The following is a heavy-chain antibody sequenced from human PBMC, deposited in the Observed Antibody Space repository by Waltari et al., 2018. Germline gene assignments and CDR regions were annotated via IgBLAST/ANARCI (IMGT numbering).Heavy chain of an antibody. CDR3: ASFTTKTH. D-gene: IGHD1-1*01. CDR1: GFTVSNNY. J-gene: IGHJ4*02. V-gene: IGHV3-53*01. Sequence: EVQLVESGVGLIQPGGSLRLSCAASGFTVSNNYMSWVRQAPGQGLEWVSLIYSGGSTYYADSVKGRFTISRDNSRNTLYLQMNSLRAEDTAVYYCASFTTKTHWGQGTLVTVSS. CDR2: IYSGGST.